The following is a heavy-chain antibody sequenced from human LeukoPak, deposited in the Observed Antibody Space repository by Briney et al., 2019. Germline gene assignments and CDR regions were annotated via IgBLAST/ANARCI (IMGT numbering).Heavy chain of an antibody. Sequence: PGGSLRLSCAASGLTFDDYAMHWVRQAPGQGLEWVSGINWNSGMIGYADSVKGRFTISRDNAKNSLYLQMNSLRVEDTAVYYCARGWGERGKCRGGTCNNPQFDYWGRGTLVTVSS. CDR2: INWNSGMI. J-gene: IGHJ4*02. D-gene: IGHD2-15*01. V-gene: IGHV3-9*01. CDR1: GLTFDDYA. CDR3: ARGWGERGKCRGGTCNNPQFDY.